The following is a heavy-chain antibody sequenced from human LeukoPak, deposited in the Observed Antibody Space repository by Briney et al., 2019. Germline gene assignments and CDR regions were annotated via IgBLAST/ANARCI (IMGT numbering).Heavy chain of an antibody. D-gene: IGHD3-3*01. CDR3: AREGDFTTKDDAFDI. CDR2: IYYSGST. Sequence: PSETLSLTCTVSGGSISNKYWSWIRQPPGKGLEWIGYIYYSGSTNYNPSLKSRVTILVDTSKNQFSLKLSSVTAADTAVYYCAREGDFTTKDDAFDIWGQGTMVTVSS. J-gene: IGHJ3*02. CDR1: GGSISNKY. V-gene: IGHV4-59*01.